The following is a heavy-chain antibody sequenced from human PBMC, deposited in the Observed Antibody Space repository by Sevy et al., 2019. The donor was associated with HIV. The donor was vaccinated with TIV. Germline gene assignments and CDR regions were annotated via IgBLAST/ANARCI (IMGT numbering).Heavy chain of an antibody. V-gene: IGHV3-15*01. CDR1: GFAFSNAW. CDR2: IKGKIYDGTI. CDR3: TTASWSQEDYYNY. Sequence: GGSLRLSCAASGFAFSNAWMSWVRQAPGKGLEWVGRIKGKIYDGTIDYAAPVKGRFSISRDDSKNTLYLQMNSLKTEDTAVYYCTTASWSQEDYYNYWGQGTLVTVSS. J-gene: IGHJ4*02. D-gene: IGHD6-13*01.